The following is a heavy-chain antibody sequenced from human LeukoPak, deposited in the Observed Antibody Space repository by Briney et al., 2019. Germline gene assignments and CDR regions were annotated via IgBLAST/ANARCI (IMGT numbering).Heavy chain of an antibody. D-gene: IGHD3-10*01. Sequence: SETLSLTCTVSGGSISSYYWSWIRQPPGKGLEWVGYIYYSGSTNYNPSLKSRVTISVDTSKNQFSLKLSSVTAADTAVYYCARDLPYYGSGGAFDIWGQGTMVTVSS. CDR2: IYYSGST. V-gene: IGHV4-59*01. CDR1: GGSISSYY. CDR3: ARDLPYYGSGGAFDI. J-gene: IGHJ3*02.